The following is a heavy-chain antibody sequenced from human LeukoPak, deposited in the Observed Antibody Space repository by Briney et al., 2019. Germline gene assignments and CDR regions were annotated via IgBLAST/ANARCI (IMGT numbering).Heavy chain of an antibody. D-gene: IGHD4-23*01. CDR2: ISGSGGST. Sequence: PGGSLRLSCAASGFTFSSYAMSWVRQAPGKGLEWVSAISGSGGSTYYADSVKGRFTISRDNSKNTLYLQMNSLRAEDTAVYYCXXDMPKYDYGGNSVRYWGQGTLVTVSS. V-gene: IGHV3-23*01. J-gene: IGHJ4*02. CDR1: GFTFSSYA. CDR3: XXDMPKYDYGGNSVRY.